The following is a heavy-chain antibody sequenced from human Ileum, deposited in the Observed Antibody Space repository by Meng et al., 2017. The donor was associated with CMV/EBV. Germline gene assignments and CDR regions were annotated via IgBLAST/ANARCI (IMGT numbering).Heavy chain of an antibody. J-gene: IGHJ1*01. CDR3: ARDQGSSGRYTV. CDR2: ILENENA. D-gene: IGHD6-19*01. Sequence: CVGSCYHLRTRQWEGWVRQRAGRGLGELGEILENENANRKPSLTRRITMSVDTSNKQFSLTLTSVTAADTALYFCARDQGSSGRYTVWGQGTLVTVSS. V-gene: IGHV4-4*01. CDR1: CYHLRTRQW.